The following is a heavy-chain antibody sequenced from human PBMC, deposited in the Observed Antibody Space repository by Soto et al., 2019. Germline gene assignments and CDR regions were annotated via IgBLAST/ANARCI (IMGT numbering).Heavy chain of an antibody. Sequence: PSETLSLTCAVSGYSISSGYYWGWIRQPPGKGLEWIGSIYHSGSTYYNPSLKSRVTISVDTSKNQFSLKLSSVTAADTAVYYCERVVSVYLAAAGTASVWFDHWGQGTLVTVS. CDR1: GYSISSGYY. CDR3: ERVVSVYLAAAGTASVWFDH. D-gene: IGHD6-13*01. J-gene: IGHJ5*02. CDR2: IYHSGST. V-gene: IGHV4-38-2*01.